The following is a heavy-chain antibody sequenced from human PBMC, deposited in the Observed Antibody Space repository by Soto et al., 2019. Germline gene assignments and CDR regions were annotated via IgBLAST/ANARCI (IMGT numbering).Heavy chain of an antibody. CDR3: SADHPHMALGWPV. D-gene: IGHD1-26*01. Sequence: SVKVSCKASGFDFGSFGIQFLRQTRGRGLEWIGWIVVVSGSTNYARQFQGRVAISRDMSSSTAYLDLYDLKSDDTAVYFCSADHPHMALGWPVWGQGTTVTVSS. CDR1: GFDFGSFG. V-gene: IGHV1-58*02. CDR2: IVVVSGST. J-gene: IGHJ6*02.